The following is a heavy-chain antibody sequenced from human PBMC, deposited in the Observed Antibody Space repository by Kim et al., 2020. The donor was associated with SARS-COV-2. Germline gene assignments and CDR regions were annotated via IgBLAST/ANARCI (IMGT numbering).Heavy chain of an antibody. D-gene: IGHD4-17*01. CDR1: GFTFDDYA. CDR3: AKDQGYGDYIGDAFDI. Sequence: GGSLRLSCAASGFTFDDYAMHWVRQAPGKGLEWVSGISWNSGSIGYADSVKGRFTISRDNAKNSLYLQMNSLRAEDTALYYCAKDQGYGDYIGDAFDIWGQGTMVTVSS. V-gene: IGHV3-9*01. J-gene: IGHJ3*02. CDR2: ISWNSGSI.